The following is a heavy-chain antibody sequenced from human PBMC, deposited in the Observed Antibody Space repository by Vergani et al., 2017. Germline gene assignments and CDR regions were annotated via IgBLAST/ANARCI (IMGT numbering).Heavy chain of an antibody. CDR3: ARVSHDYGDYGFDY. D-gene: IGHD4-17*01. CDR2: INPSGGRT. J-gene: IGHJ4*02. CDR1: GYTFTSYY. V-gene: IGHV1-46*01. Sequence: QVQLVQSGAEVKKPGASVKVSCKASGYTFTSYYMHWVRQAPGQGLEWMGIINPSGGRTSYPQTFQGRVTMTRDTSTSTAYMELSSLRSEDTAVYYCARVSHDYGDYGFDYWGQGTLVTVSS.